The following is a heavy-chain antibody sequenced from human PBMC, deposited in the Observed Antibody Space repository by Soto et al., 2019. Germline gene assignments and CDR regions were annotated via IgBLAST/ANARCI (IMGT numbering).Heavy chain of an antibody. CDR2: ISAYNGNT. J-gene: IGHJ6*03. CDR3: ARDGIAATSYSYYYMDV. Sequence: ASVKVSCEASGYTFINFGISWVRQAPGQGLEWMGWISAYNGNTNYAQRLQGRVTLTTDTSTSTAYMELRSLTSDDTAVYYCARDGIAATSYSYYYMDVCGKGTTVTVSS. CDR1: GYTFINFG. V-gene: IGHV1-18*01. D-gene: IGHD6-13*01.